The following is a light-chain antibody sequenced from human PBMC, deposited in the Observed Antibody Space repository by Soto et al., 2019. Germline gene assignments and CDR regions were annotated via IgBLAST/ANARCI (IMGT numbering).Light chain of an antibody. CDR2: DVR. CDR3: TSYTRSSTLYV. Sequence: QSVLTQPASVSGSPGQSITISCTGTSSDVGGYNYVSWYQQHPGKAPKLMIYDVRNRASGASNRFSGSKSGNTASLTISGLQAEDEADYYCTSYTRSSTLYVFGTGNKVTVL. CDR1: SSDVGGYNY. V-gene: IGLV2-14*01. J-gene: IGLJ1*01.